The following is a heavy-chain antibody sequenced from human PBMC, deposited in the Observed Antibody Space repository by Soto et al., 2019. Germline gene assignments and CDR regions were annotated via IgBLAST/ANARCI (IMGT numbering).Heavy chain of an antibody. CDR2: INQDGSEK. CDR3: ARLVGVVVPAANDY. Sequence: GGSLRLSCAASGFIFSSFWMSWVRQAPGKGLEWVANINQDGSEKYYVDSVKGRFTISRDNAKNSLYLQMNSLRAEDTAVYYCARLVGVVVPAANDYWGQGTLVTVSS. D-gene: IGHD2-2*01. J-gene: IGHJ4*02. CDR1: GFIFSSFW. V-gene: IGHV3-7*05.